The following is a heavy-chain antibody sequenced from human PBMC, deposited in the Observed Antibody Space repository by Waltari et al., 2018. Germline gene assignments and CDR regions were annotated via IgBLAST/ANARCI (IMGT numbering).Heavy chain of an antibody. D-gene: IGHD5-12*01. CDR2: IIPILGTA. Sequence: QVQLVQSGAEVKKSGSSVKVSCMASGGTFSSYSISWVRQAPGQGLEWMGGIIPILGTANDAQKFQGRVTRSADESANTVYMQLSSLRFEDTAVYYCARNLRGRDGYNSYAFDLWGHGTLVSVSS. J-gene: IGHJ3*01. CDR3: ARNLRGRDGYNSYAFDL. CDR1: GGTFSSYS. V-gene: IGHV1-69*19.